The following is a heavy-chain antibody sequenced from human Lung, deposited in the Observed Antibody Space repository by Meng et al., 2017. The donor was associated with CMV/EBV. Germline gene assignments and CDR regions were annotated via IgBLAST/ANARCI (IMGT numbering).Heavy chain of an antibody. CDR3: ARTGCSSSSCYDY. CDR2: INAGNGNT. J-gene: IGHJ4*02. CDR1: GYSFNTYA. Sequence: VPLVESGDEVKKPGASVKVTCKASGYSFNTYAMHWVRQAPGQRLEWMGWINAGNGNTKYSEKFQSRVTITRDTAASTAYMELSSLRSEDTAVYYCARTGCSSSSCYDYWGQGTLVTVSS. D-gene: IGHD2-2*01. V-gene: IGHV1-3*01.